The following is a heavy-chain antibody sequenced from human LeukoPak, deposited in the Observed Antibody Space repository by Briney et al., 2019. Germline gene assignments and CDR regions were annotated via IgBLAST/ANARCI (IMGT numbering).Heavy chain of an antibody. D-gene: IGHD5-12*01. V-gene: IGHV1-2*02. CDR3: ARGYSGYLNPYYYMDV. CDR1: GYTFTGYY. J-gene: IGHJ6*03. Sequence: ASVKVSCKASGYTFTGYYMHWVRQAPGQGLEWMGWINPNSGGTNYAQKFQGRVTMTRDTSISTAYMELSRLRSDDTAVYYCARGYSGYLNPYYYMDVWGKGTTVTDSS. CDR2: INPNSGGT.